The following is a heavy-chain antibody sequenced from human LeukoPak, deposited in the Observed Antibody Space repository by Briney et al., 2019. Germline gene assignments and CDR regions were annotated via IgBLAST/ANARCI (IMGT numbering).Heavy chain of an antibody. D-gene: IGHD5-24*01. V-gene: IGHV3-33*01. CDR2: IWYDGSNT. CDR1: GFTFTNYG. Sequence: GGSLTLSCATSGFTFTNYGMHWVRRAPGRGLEWVAVIWYDGSNTYYTDSAKGRFTISRDNSKNTLYLQMNSLRVEDTAVYYCTREPVEMATLFSFDYWGQGTLVTVS. J-gene: IGHJ4*02. CDR3: TREPVEMATLFSFDY.